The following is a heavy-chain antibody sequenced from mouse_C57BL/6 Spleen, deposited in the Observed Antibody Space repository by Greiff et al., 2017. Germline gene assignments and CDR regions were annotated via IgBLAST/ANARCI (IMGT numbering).Heavy chain of an antibody. J-gene: IGHJ4*01. D-gene: IGHD1-1*01. V-gene: IGHV5-17*01. CDR1: GFTFSDYG. CDR3: ASDYGNAMDY. Sequence: EVKLVESGGGLVKPGGSLKLSCAASGFTFSDYGMHWVRQAPETGLEWVAYISSGSSTIYYADTVKGRFTISRDNAKNTLFLQMTSLRSEDTAMYYCASDYGNAMDYWGQGTSGTVSS. CDR2: ISSGSSTI.